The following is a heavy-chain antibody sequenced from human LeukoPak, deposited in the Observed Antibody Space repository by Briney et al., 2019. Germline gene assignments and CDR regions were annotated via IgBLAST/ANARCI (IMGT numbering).Heavy chain of an antibody. D-gene: IGHD3-22*01. V-gene: IGHV3-21*01. Sequence: GGSLRLSCAASDFTFSSYTMNWVRQAPGKGLEWVSSISSSIYIYYADSVKGRFTISRDNAKNSLYLQMNSLRAEDTAVYYCARVNYYDSSGYYYYFDYWGQGTLVTVSS. CDR2: ISSSIYI. CDR3: ARVNYYDSSGYYYYFDY. J-gene: IGHJ4*02. CDR1: DFTFSSYT.